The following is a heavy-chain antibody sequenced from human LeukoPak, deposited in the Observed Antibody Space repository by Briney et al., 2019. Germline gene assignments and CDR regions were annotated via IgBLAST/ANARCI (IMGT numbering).Heavy chain of an antibody. V-gene: IGHV3-30-3*01. CDR3: ARDKDDAFDI. J-gene: IGHJ3*02. CDR2: ISYDGSNK. CDR1: GFTFSSYA. Sequence: GGSLRLSCAASGFTFSSYAMHWVRQAPGKGLEWVAVISYDGSNKYYADSVKGRFTISRDNSKNTLYLQMNSLRAEDTAVYYCARDKDDAFDIWGQGTMVTVSS.